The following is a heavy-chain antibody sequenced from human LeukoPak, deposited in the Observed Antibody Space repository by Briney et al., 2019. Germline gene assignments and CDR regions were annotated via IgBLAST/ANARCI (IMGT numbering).Heavy chain of an antibody. V-gene: IGHV4-4*07. D-gene: IGHD6-13*01. CDR3: ARGNAAAGRLYY. CDR2: TYTSGST. CDR1: GGSISSYY. J-gene: IGHJ4*02. Sequence: ASETLSLTCTVSGGSISSYYWSWIRQPAGKGLEWIGRTYTSGSTNYNPSLKSRVTMSVDTSKNQFSLKLSSVTAADTAVYYCARGNAAAGRLYYWGQGTLVTVSS.